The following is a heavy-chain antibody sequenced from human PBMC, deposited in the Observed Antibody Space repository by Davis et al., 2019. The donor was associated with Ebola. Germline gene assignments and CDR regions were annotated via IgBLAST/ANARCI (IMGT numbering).Heavy chain of an antibody. CDR1: GLPFSYYF. D-gene: IGHD6-6*01. J-gene: IGHJ6*02. CDR3: SRDLKQRPPSYYNGMDV. V-gene: IGHV3-72*01. CDR2: SRNRENHYST. Sequence: GGSLRLSCAVSGLPFSYYFMDWVRLTPGKGLEWVGLSRNRENHYSTEYAASVKGRCTISRDDSKAIAYLQLDSLKTEDTAVYYCSRDLKQRPPSYYNGMDVWGQGTTVTVSS.